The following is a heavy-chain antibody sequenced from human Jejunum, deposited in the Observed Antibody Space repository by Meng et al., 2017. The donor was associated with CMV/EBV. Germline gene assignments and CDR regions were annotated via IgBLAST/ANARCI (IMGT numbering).Heavy chain of an antibody. V-gene: IGHV4-4*02. CDR1: NSLNW. D-gene: IGHD2-2*02. CDR2: KSPTEAS. Sequence: NSLNWWAWVRQSPGKGLEWIGEKSPTEASNYHPSLKSRVTISVDRSKNNFSLKLTSVTAADTAVYYCARGHCTRTSCYKGAFDFWGQGTLVTVSS. J-gene: IGHJ4*02. CDR3: ARGHCTRTSCYKGAFDF.